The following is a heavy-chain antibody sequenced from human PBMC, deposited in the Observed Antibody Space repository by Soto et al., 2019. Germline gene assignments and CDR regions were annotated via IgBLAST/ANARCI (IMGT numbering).Heavy chain of an antibody. CDR1: GYTFTSYY. V-gene: IGHV1-46*03. D-gene: IGHD2-15*01. J-gene: IGHJ4*02. Sequence: QVQLVQSGAEVKKPGASVKVSCKASGYTFTSYYMHWVRQAPGQGLEWMGIINPSGGSTSYAQKSQGRVTMTRDTSKSKDYMELSSRRSENTAVYYCASVYCSGGSCYSIDYWGQGTLVTVSS. CDR2: INPSGGST. CDR3: ASVYCSGGSCYSIDY.